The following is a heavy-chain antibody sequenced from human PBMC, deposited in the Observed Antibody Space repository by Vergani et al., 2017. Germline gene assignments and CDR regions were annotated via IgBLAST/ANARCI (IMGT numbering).Heavy chain of an antibody. D-gene: IGHD1-1*01. J-gene: IGHJ6*03. CDR3: ARDFLTGVTTLDYYCMGV. CDR2: ISYDGNKK. Sequence: QVQLVESGGGEVQPGRSLRLSCSAAGFPFSDYGVHWVRQAPGKGLEWVSVISYDGNKKNYADSVKGRFTISRDNSKNTLYLEMNALRAEDTAVYYCARDFLTGVTTLDYYCMGVGGKGTTVTVSS. CDR1: GFPFSDYG. V-gene: IGHV3-30*03.